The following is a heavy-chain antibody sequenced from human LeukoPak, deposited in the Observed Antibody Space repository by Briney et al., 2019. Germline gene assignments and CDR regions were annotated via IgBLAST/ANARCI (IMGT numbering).Heavy chain of an antibody. V-gene: IGHV4-61*01. J-gene: IGHJ4*02. CDR1: GGSVSSGSYY. CDR3: ARPARYCSGGSCSSYNY. Sequence: SETLSLTCTVSGGSVSSGSYYWSWIRQPPGKGLEWVAYIYYSGSTNYNPSLKSRVSILLDTSKNQFSLKLSSVTAADTAVYYCARPARYCSGGSCSSYNYWGQGTLVTVSS. CDR2: IYYSGST. D-gene: IGHD2-15*01.